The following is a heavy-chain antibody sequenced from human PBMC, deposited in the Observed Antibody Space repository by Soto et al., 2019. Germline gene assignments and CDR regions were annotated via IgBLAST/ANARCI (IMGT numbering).Heavy chain of an antibody. CDR1: GGSISSSSFY. CDR2: VYHSGST. CDR3: GRDEYGVWFGPHGY. Sequence: SETLSLTCTVSGGSISSSSFYWGWIRQSPGKGLEWIGYVYHSGSTNYNPSLKSRVTISVDKSKNQFSLKLSSVTAADTAVYSRGRDEYGVWFGPHGYWGQGTLVTVSS. J-gene: IGHJ4*02. V-gene: IGHV4-39*07. D-gene: IGHD3-10*01.